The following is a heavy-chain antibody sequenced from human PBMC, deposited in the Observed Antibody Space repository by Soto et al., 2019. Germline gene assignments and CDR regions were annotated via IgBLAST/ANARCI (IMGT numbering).Heavy chain of an antibody. CDR2: ISGTGGST. J-gene: IGHJ4*02. V-gene: IGHV3-23*01. CDR3: VKEMTSGYYLFDY. D-gene: IGHD3-22*01. CDR1: GFTFTSYA. Sequence: EVQLLQSGGGLVQPGGSLRLSCAASGFTFTSYAMSWVRQAPGKGLEWVSTISGTGGSTYYPDSVKGRFTISRDNSKNTVYLQMNSLRAEDAAVYYCVKEMTSGYYLFDYWGQGTLVTVSS.